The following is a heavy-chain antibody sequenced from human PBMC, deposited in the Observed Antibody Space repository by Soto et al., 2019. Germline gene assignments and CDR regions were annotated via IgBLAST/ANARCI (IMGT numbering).Heavy chain of an antibody. CDR3: AREQWGYDS. V-gene: IGHV4-31*03. D-gene: IGHD2-15*01. CDR1: GGSISSNGHY. J-gene: IGHJ4*02. CDR2: IYYTGNT. Sequence: QVQLQESGPELVKPSQTLSLTCTVSGGSISSNGHYWTWIRQHPGKGLEWIAYIYYTGNTYYNPSLKSRLSISVDTSKNQFSLILRSVTAADTAVYYCAREQWGYDSWGQGTLVTVSS.